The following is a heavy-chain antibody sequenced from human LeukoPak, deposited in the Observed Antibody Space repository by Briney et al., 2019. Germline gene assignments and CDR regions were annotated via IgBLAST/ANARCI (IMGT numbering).Heavy chain of an antibody. D-gene: IGHD2-2*01. J-gene: IGHJ4*02. CDR1: GYTFTSYY. Sequence: ASVKVSCKASGYTFTSYYMHWVRQAPGQGLEWMGIINPSGGSTSYAQKFQGRVTMTTDTSTSTAYMELRSLRSDDTAVYYCARYCSSTTCPANAGYYFDFWGQGTLVTVSS. CDR2: INPSGGST. CDR3: ARYCSSTTCPANAGYYFDF. V-gene: IGHV1-46*01.